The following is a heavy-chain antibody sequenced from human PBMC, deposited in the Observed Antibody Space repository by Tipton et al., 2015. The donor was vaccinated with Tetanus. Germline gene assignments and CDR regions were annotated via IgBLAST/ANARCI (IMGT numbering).Heavy chain of an antibody. D-gene: IGHD6-13*01. CDR3: TRHYSTEGHFDL. CDR1: GYKFRNYW. V-gene: IGHV5-51*01. J-gene: IGHJ4*02. Sequence: QLVQSGAEVKKPGESLKISCQATGYKFRNYWIGWVRQLPGKGLEWMGIVYPDDSDTRYSPSFQGQVTISADKSNNTAYLQWGSLRAPDTAVYYCTRHYSTEGHFDLWGQGTQVTVSS. CDR2: VYPDDSDT.